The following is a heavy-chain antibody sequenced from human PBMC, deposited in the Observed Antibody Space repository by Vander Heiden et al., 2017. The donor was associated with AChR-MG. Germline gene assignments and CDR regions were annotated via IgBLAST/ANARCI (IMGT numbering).Heavy chain of an antibody. J-gene: IGHJ4*02. CDR1: GGSISSSSYY. CDR2: IYYRGST. Sequence: QLQLQESGPGLVKPSETLSLTCTVSGGSISSSSYYWGWIRQPPGKGLEWIGSIYYRGSTYYNPSLKSRVTISVDTSKNQFSLKLSSVTAADTAVYYCARILYDYVQDGTDYWGQGTLVTVSS. V-gene: IGHV4-39*01. CDR3: ARILYDYVQDGTDY. D-gene: IGHD3-16*01.